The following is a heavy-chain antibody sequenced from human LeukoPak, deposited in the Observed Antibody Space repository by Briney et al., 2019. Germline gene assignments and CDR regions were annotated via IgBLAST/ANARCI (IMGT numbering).Heavy chain of an antibody. CDR1: GGSFSGYY. D-gene: IGHD5-18*01. V-gene: IGHV4-34*01. J-gene: IGHJ4*02. CDR3: ARWDTAMVTFDY. CDR2: INHSGST. Sequence: KPSETLSLTCAVYGGSFSGYYWSWIRQPPGKGLEWIGEINHSGSTSYNPSLKSRVTISVDTSKNQFSLKLSSVTAADTAVYYCARWDTAMVTFDYWGQGTLVTVSS.